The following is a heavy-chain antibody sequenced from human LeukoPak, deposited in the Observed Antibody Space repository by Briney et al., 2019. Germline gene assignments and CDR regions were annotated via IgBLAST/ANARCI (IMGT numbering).Heavy chain of an antibody. CDR1: GFTFSSYG. Sequence: PGGSLRLSCAASGFTFSSYGMHWVRQAPGKGLEWVAVISYDGSNKYYADSVKGRFTISRDNSKNTLYLQMNSLRAEDTAVYYCAKDGCGGDCFYFDYWGQGTPVTVSS. CDR2: ISYDGSNK. V-gene: IGHV3-30*18. D-gene: IGHD2-21*02. J-gene: IGHJ4*02. CDR3: AKDGCGGDCFYFDY.